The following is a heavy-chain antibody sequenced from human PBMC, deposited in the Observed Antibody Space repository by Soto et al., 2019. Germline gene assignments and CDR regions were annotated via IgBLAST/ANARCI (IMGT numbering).Heavy chain of an antibody. CDR2: ISSSSSYI. V-gene: IGHV3-21*01. D-gene: IGHD3-3*01. Sequence: PGGSLRLSCAASGFTFGSYSMNWVRQAPGKGLEWVSSISSSSSYIYYADSVKGRFTISRDNAKNSLYLQMNSLRAEDTAVYYCASRSQYYDFWSGYYGMDVWGQGTTVTVSX. J-gene: IGHJ6*02. CDR1: GFTFGSYS. CDR3: ASRSQYYDFWSGYYGMDV.